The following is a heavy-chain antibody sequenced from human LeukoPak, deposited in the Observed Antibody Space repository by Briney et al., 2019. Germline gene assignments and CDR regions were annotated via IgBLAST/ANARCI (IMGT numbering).Heavy chain of an antibody. D-gene: IGHD3-3*01. CDR3: SRDVSDFWSGYCDY. CDR1: GFTFSGFA. J-gene: IGHJ4*02. CDR2: ISYDGSNK. V-gene: IGHV3-30-3*01. Sequence: GGSLRLSCAASGFTFSGFAMHWVRQAPGKGLEWVAVISYDGSNKYYADSVKGRFTISRDNSKNTLDLQMNSLRAEDTAVYYCSRDVSDFWSGYCDYWGQGTLVTLSS.